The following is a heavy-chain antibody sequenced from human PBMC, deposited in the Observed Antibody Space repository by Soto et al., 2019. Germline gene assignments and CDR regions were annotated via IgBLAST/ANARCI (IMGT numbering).Heavy chain of an antibody. D-gene: IGHD4-17*01. J-gene: IGHJ4*02. V-gene: IGHV4-31*03. CDR1: GGSISTGGYY. CDR2: IYYSGST. Sequence: QVQLQESGPGLVKPSQTLSLTCTVSGGSISTGGYYWTWIRQHPGKGLEWIGYIYYSGSTYYNPSLKSRVTRSVDACKNQFSLKLSSVTAADTAVYYCARGLSVTLFDNWGQGTLVTVSS. CDR3: ARGLSVTLFDN.